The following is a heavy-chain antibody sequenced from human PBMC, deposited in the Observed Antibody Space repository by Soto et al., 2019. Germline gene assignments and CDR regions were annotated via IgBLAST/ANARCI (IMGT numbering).Heavy chain of an antibody. J-gene: IGHJ1*01. Sequence: SVKVSCKASGGTFSSYTISWVRQAPGQGLEWMGRIIPILGIANYAQKFQGRVTITADKSTSTAYMELSSLRSGDTAVYYCTRVRCSSTSCYARGGLVQHWGQGTLVTVSS. CDR1: GGTFSSYT. CDR2: IIPILGIA. CDR3: TRVRCSSTSCYARGGLVQH. V-gene: IGHV1-69*02. D-gene: IGHD2-2*01.